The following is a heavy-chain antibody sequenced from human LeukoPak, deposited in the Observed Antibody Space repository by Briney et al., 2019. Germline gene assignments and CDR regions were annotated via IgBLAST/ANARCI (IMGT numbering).Heavy chain of an antibody. CDR3: ARRGYSYGLVGYWFDP. J-gene: IGHJ5*02. Sequence: SVKVSCKASGGTFSSYAISWVRQAPGQGLEWMGGIIPIFGTANYAQKFQGRVTITADESTNTAYMELSSLRSEDTAVYYCARRGYSYGLVGYWFDPWGQGTLVTVSS. D-gene: IGHD5-18*01. V-gene: IGHV1-69*13. CDR2: IIPIFGTA. CDR1: GGTFSSYA.